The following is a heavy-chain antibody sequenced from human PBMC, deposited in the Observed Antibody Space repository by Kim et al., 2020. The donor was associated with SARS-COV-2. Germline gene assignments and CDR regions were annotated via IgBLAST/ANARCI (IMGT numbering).Heavy chain of an antibody. Sequence: GSLRLSCAASGFRFNDYGMSWVRQAPGKGLEGVSTISGSGDSRDYTDAVKGRFTISRDNSKNTVYLQMDSLRVDDTAVYFCTKIRLYWTGYTDYWGQG. CDR1: GFRFNDYG. D-gene: IGHD2-8*02. CDR2: ISGSGDSR. V-gene: IGHV3-23*01. CDR3: TKIRLYWTGYTDY. J-gene: IGHJ4*02.